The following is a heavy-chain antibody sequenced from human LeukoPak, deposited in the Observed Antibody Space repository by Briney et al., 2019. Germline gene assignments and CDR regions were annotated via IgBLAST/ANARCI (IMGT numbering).Heavy chain of an antibody. V-gene: IGHV3-23*01. J-gene: IGHJ4*02. CDR2: ISGSGGST. CDR1: GFTFSSFA. CDR3: AKDLPDYGDYIEGY. D-gene: IGHD4-17*01. Sequence: PGGSLRLSCAASGFTFSSFAMSWVRQAPGKGLEWVSTISGSGGSTNYADSVKGRFTSTRDNSKNTLYLQMNSLRAEDTAVYYCAKDLPDYGDYIEGYWGQGTLVTVSS.